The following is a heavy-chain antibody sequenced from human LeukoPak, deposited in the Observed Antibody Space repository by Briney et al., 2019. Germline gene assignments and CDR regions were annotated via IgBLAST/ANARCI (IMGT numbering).Heavy chain of an antibody. Sequence: GESLKISCEGSGYSFSNYWIRWVRQMPGKRLECMGIIYPGDYETRYSPSFHGLVTISVDKSISTAYLQWSSLKASDTAMYYCAIPPGYCGNDCSFDHWGQGTLVTVSS. J-gene: IGHJ4*02. D-gene: IGHD2-21*02. CDR3: AIPPGYCGNDCSFDH. V-gene: IGHV5-51*01. CDR1: GYSFSNYW. CDR2: IYPGDYET.